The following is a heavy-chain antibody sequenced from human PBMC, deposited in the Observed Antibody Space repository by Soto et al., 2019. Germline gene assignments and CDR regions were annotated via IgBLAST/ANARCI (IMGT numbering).Heavy chain of an antibody. CDR2: VYFSGST. V-gene: IGHV4-59*01. J-gene: IGHJ4*02. CDR1: GGSIHGYY. Sequence: KSSETLSLTCTVSGGSIHGYYWNWIRQPPGKGLEWLGNVYFSGSTHYNPSLKARLTISIDTSKNQFSLKLSSVTAADTAVYYCARQEAVPGTPFDSWGQGALVTVSS. CDR3: ARQEAVPGTPFDS. D-gene: IGHD6-19*01.